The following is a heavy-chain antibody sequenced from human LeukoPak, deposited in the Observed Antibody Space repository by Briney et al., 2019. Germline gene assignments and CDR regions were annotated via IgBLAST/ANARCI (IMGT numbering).Heavy chain of an antibody. CDR1: GFTFSSYS. D-gene: IGHD3-16*02. CDR2: ISSSSSYI. V-gene: IGHV3-21*01. CDR3: ARDMITFGGVIVISTPFDY. J-gene: IGHJ4*02. Sequence: GGSLRLSCAASGFTFSSYSMNWVRQAPGKGLEWVSSISSSSSYIYYADSVKGRFTISRDNAKNSLYLQMNSLRAEDTAVYYCARDMITFGGVIVISTPFDYWGQGTLVTVSS.